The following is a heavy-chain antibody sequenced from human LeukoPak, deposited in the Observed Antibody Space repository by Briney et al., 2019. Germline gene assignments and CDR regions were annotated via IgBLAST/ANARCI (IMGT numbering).Heavy chain of an antibody. CDR1: GFTFSSYA. J-gene: IGHJ4*02. CDR3: ARGSGSYYLDY. CDR2: ISYDGSNK. V-gene: IGHV3-30-3*01. Sequence: PGGSLRLSCAASGFTFSSYAMHWVRQAPGKGLEWVAVISYDGSNKYYADSVKGRFTISRDNSKNTLYLQMNSLRAEDTAVYYCARGSGSYYLDYWGQGTLVTVSS. D-gene: IGHD3-10*01.